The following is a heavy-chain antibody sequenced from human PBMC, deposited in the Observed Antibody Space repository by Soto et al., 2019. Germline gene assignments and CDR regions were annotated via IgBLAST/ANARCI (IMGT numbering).Heavy chain of an antibody. D-gene: IGHD5-12*01. V-gene: IGHV4-39*01. CDR3: ASPPNIVAERGYYYMDV. Sequence: SETLSLTCTVSGGSISSSSYYWGWIRQPPGKGLEWIGSIYYSGSTYYNPSLKSRVTISVDTSKNQFSLKLSSVTAADTAVYYCASPPNIVAERGYYYMDVWGKGTTVTVSS. CDR2: IYYSGST. J-gene: IGHJ6*03. CDR1: GGSISSSSYY.